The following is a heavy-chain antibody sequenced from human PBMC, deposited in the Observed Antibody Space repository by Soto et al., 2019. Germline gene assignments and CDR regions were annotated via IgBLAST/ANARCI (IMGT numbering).Heavy chain of an antibody. D-gene: IGHD3-10*01. CDR1: GYIFANYW. V-gene: IGHV5-51*01. J-gene: IGHJ6*02. CDR3: ARNRLRQYYYGMDV. Sequence: GESLKLSCPGSGYIFANYWIAWVRQIPGKGLEWVGVIYPGDSDTRYSPSFRGQVTISADKSISHVYLQWSSLKASDTAMYYCARNRLRQYYYGMDVWGQGTTVTVSS. CDR2: IYPGDSDT.